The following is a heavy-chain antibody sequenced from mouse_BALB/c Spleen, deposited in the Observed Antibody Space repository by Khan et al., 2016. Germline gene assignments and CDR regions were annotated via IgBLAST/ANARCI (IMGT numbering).Heavy chain of an antibody. Sequence: VQLQQPGAELARPGASVRMSYKASGYTFTSYTMHWVKQGPGQGLEWIGYVIPSNAYTNYNQKFKDKATLTADKSSSTAYMQLSSLTSEDSAVYYCAREGWLLGYFDYWGQGTTLTVSS. D-gene: IGHD2-3*01. CDR2: VIPSNAYT. J-gene: IGHJ2*01. CDR3: AREGWLLGYFDY. CDR1: GYTFTSYT. V-gene: IGHV1-4*01.